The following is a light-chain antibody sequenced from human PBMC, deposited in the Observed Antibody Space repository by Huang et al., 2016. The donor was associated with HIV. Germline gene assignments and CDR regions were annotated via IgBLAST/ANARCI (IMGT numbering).Light chain of an antibody. Sequence: EIVLTQSPATLSLSPGERATLSCRASQSVGSYLAWYHQKPGRAPGLLIYDASNRAIGIPARFSGSGSGTDFTLTISSLDPEDFAVYYCHQRSNWPLITFGQGTRLEMK. V-gene: IGKV3-11*01. CDR2: DAS. CDR3: HQRSNWPLIT. CDR1: QSVGSY. J-gene: IGKJ5*01.